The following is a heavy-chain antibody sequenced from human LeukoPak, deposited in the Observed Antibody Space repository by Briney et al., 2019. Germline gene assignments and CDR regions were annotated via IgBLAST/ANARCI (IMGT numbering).Heavy chain of an antibody. CDR1: ELSLSPRAMC. Sequence: SGPTLVNPTQTLTLTCTLAELSLSPRAMCVSWIRQPPGKALEWLARIDWDDNKYYSTSLKTRLTISKDTSKNQVVLTMTNMGPVDTATYYCARICPPSSGHFYGTDVWGQGTTVTVSS. V-gene: IGHV2-70*11. CDR2: IDWDDNK. D-gene: IGHD1-1*01. CDR3: ARICPPSSGHFYGTDV. J-gene: IGHJ6*02.